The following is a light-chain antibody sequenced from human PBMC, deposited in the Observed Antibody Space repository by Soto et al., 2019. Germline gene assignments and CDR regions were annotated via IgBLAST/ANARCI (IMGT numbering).Light chain of an antibody. CDR1: QSISYW. J-gene: IGKJ1*01. Sequence: DIQMTQSPSTLSAFVGDRVTITCRASQSISYWLAWYQQKPGKAPKLLIYNASGLESGVPSRFSGSGSGTEFTLTISSLQPDDFGTYYCQQYETFSGTFGPGTKVDIK. CDR2: NAS. CDR3: QQYETFSGT. V-gene: IGKV1-5*01.